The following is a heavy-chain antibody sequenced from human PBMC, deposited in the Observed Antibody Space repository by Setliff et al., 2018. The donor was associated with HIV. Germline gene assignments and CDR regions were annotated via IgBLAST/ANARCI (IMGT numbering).Heavy chain of an antibody. D-gene: IGHD6-19*01. CDR1: GYTFTNYD. J-gene: IGHJ3*01. V-gene: IGHV1-8*02. CDR3: ARGQGSSAWYGDAFDV. CDR2: MNPNSGNR. Sequence: ASVKVSCKTSGYTFTNYDINWVRQGTGQGLEWMGWMNPNSGNRGFAQKFQGRLSMTRNTSTTTAYMELSSLRSEDTAVYYCARGQGSSAWYGDAFDVWGQGTMVTVSS.